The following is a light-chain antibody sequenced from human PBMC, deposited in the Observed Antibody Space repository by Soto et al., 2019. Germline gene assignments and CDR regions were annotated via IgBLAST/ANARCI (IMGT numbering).Light chain of an antibody. CDR1: SSDVGGYNY. J-gene: IGLJ2*01. V-gene: IGLV2-14*01. CDR2: EVS. Sequence: QSALTQPASVSGSPGQSITISCTGTSSDVGGYNYVSWYQQHPGKAPKLMIYEVSNRPSGVSNRFSGSKSGNTDSLTISGLQAEAEADYYCSSYTRSSIVVFGVGTNVHVL. CDR3: SSYTRSSIVV.